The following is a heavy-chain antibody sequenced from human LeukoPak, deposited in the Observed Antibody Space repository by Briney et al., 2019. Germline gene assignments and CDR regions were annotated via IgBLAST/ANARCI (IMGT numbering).Heavy chain of an antibody. V-gene: IGHV3-23*01. CDR2: ISGSGGST. CDR3: ARPNDCSGGSCYPYYFDY. CDR1: GFTFSSYS. Sequence: GGSLRLSCAVSGFTFSSYSMNWVRQAPGKGLEWVSAISGSGGSTYYADSVKGRFTISRDNSKNTLYLQMNSLRAEDTAVYYCARPNDCSGGSCYPYYFDYSGQGTLVTVSS. D-gene: IGHD2-15*01. J-gene: IGHJ4*02.